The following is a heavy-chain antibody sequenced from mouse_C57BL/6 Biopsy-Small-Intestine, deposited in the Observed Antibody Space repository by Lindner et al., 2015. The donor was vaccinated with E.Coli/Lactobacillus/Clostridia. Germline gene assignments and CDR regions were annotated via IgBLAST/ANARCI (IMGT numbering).Heavy chain of an antibody. D-gene: IGHD2-4*01. J-gene: IGHJ4*01. V-gene: IGHV1-63*01. CDR2: IYPGGGYT. CDR3: ARYYDYVYAMDY. Sequence: VQLQESGAELVRPGTSVKMSCKASGYTFTNYWIGWAKQRPGHGLEWIGDIYPGGGYTNYNEKFKGKATLTADKSSSTAYMQFSSLTSEDSAIYYCARYYDYVYAMDYWGQGTSVTVSS. CDR1: GYTFTNYW.